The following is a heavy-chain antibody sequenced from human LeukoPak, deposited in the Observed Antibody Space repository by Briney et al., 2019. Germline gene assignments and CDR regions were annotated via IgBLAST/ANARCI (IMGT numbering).Heavy chain of an antibody. Sequence: GGYLRLSCAASGFTFTSYAMSWVRQAPGKGLEWVSAISGSGGSTYHADSVKGRFTISRDNSKNTLYLQMNSLRAEDTAVYYCAKMGVVAARPGTFDYWGQGTLVTVSS. CDR1: GFTFTSYA. J-gene: IGHJ4*02. CDR3: AKMGVVAARPGTFDY. CDR2: ISGSGGST. V-gene: IGHV3-23*01. D-gene: IGHD6-6*01.